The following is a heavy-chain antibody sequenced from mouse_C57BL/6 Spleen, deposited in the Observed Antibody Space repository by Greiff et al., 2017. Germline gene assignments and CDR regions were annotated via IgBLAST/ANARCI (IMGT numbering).Heavy chain of an antibody. CDR2: IYPGDGDT. J-gene: IGHJ3*01. CDR3: AREGDGYFAD. CDR1: GYAFSSSW. V-gene: IGHV1-82*01. D-gene: IGHD2-3*01. Sequence: QVQLKQSGPELVKPGASVKISCKASGYAFSSSWMNWVKQRPGKGLEWIGRIYPGDGDTNYNGKFKGKATLTADKSSSTAYMQLSSLTSEDSAVYCCAREGDGYFADWGQGTLVTVSA.